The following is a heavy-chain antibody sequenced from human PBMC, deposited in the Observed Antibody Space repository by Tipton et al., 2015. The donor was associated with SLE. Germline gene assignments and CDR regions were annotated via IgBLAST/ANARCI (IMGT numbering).Heavy chain of an antibody. V-gene: IGHV6-1*01. D-gene: IGHD2-2*01. CDR3: ARVWGTGSRGVDY. J-gene: IGHJ4*02. CDR2: TYYRSKWYS. CDR1: GDSVSTNSAA. Sequence: TLSLTCAISGDSVSTNSAAWTWIRQSPSRDLEWLGRTYYRSKWYSDYAVSVKSRITINPDTSKNQFSLQLNSVTPEDTAVYYCARVWGTGSRGVDYWGQGTLVTVSS.